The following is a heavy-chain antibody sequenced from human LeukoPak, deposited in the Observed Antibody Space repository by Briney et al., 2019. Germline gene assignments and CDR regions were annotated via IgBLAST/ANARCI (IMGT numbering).Heavy chain of an antibody. CDR2: IYYSGST. Sequence: SETLSLTCTVSGGSISSYYWSWIRQPPGKGLEWIGYIYYSGSTNYNPSLKSRVTISVDTSKNQFSLKLSSVTAADTAVYYCARALGYCSSTSCYPVNWFDPWGQGTLVTVSS. J-gene: IGHJ5*02. CDR3: ARALGYCSSTSCYPVNWFDP. D-gene: IGHD2-2*01. CDR1: GGSISSYY. V-gene: IGHV4-59*12.